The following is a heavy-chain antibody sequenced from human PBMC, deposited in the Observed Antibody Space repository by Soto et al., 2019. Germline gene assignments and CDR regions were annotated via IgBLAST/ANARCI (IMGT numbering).Heavy chain of an antibody. J-gene: IGHJ2*01. D-gene: IGHD6-6*01. CDR3: TRYSSSSKWSFDV. Sequence: EVQLVESGGGLVQPGGSLKVSCAASGFTFSGPAMHWVRQASGKGLEWVGRIRSKGNNYATEYAASVKGRFTISRDDSKNKAYLQMNSLKTEDTAVYYCTRYSSSSKWSFDVWGRGTLVTVSS. V-gene: IGHV3-73*01. CDR2: IRSKGNNYAT. CDR1: GFTFSGPA.